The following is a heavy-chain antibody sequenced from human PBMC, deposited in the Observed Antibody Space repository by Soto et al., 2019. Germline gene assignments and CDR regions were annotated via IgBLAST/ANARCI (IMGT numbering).Heavy chain of an antibody. D-gene: IGHD3-9*01. CDR2: FFIGGNT. J-gene: IGHJ4*02. V-gene: IGHV4-39*01. CDR3: ARRHGLDIDPFY. CDR1: GGSISSSTYY. Sequence: SETLSLTCTVSGGSISSSTYYWGWMRQPPGKGLEWIASFFIGGNTYYNPPLKSRVTISVDTSKNQFSLKLSSVTAADTAVYFFARRHGLDIDPFYWGQGFWATVPS.